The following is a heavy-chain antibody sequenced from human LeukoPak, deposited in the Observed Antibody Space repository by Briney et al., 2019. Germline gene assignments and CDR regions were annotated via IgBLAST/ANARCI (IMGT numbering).Heavy chain of an antibody. J-gene: IGHJ4*02. CDR3: AGEGRQDTCFDY. CDR1: AFTLSSFW. Sequence: GGNLTLSGVASAFTLSSFWMLWDGPAQGHGWMGVSRIDRDGCSPSYAGSLKGRLTISRDNAKIPLYLQMNSLRAVDTAVCYWAGEGRQDTCFDYWGQGTLVTVSS. CDR2: IDRDGCSP. V-gene: IGHV3-74*01. D-gene: IGHD2-2*02.